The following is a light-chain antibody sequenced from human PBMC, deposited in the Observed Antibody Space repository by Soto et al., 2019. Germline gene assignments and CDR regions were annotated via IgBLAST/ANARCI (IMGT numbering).Light chain of an antibody. CDR2: EVS. V-gene: IGLV2-14*01. CDR3: SSYTTSSTSYVL. Sequence: QSALTQPASVSGSPGQSVTISCTGTSSDVGGYNYVSWYQQEPGKAPKVMIYEVSNRPSGVSNRFSGSKSGNTASLTISGLQAEDEADYYCSSYTTSSTSYVLFGGGTKLTVL. CDR1: SSDVGGYNY. J-gene: IGLJ2*01.